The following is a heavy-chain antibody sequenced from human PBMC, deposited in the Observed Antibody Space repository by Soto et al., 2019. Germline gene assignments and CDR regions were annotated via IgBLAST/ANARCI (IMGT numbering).Heavy chain of an antibody. V-gene: IGHV1-69*01. D-gene: IGHD6-13*01. CDR2: IIPIFGTA. CDR3: ERGAIAAAGHEPPYYYGMDV. Sequence: QVQLVQSGAEVKKPGSSVKVSCKASGGTFSSYAISWVRQAPGQGLEWMGGIIPIFGTANYAQKFQGRVTITADESTSTAYMELSSLRSEDTAVYYCERGAIAAAGHEPPYYYGMDVWGQGTTVTVSS. CDR1: GGTFSSYA. J-gene: IGHJ6*02.